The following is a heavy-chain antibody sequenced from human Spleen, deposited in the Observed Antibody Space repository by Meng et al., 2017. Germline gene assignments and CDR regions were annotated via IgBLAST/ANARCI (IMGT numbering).Heavy chain of an antibody. CDR1: GYTFTNYY. V-gene: IGHV1-46*01. D-gene: IGHD4-23*01. J-gene: IGHJ4*02. Sequence: ASVKVSCKASGYTFTNYYIHWVRQARGQGLEWMGVINPNSGSTNYAQNFQGRVTMTRDTSTSTVYMDLSSLRSDDTAVYYCARGGGWSSGNFPYYWGQGTLVTVSS. CDR3: ARGGGWSSGNFPYY. CDR2: INPNSGST.